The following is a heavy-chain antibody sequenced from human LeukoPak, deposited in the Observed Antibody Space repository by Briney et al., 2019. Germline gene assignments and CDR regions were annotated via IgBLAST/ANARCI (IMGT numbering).Heavy chain of an antibody. CDR1: GFTFSSYV. D-gene: IGHD3-22*01. V-gene: IGHV3-48*01. J-gene: IGHJ4*02. CDR3: ARDLGYYDSSRQNDY. CDR2: ISSTSSTM. Sequence: GGSLRLSCAASGFTFSSYVMHWVRQAPGKGLEWISYISSTSSTMYYVDSVKGRFTISRDNAKNSLYLQMNSLRAEDTAVYYCARDLGYYDSSRQNDYWGQGTLVTVSS.